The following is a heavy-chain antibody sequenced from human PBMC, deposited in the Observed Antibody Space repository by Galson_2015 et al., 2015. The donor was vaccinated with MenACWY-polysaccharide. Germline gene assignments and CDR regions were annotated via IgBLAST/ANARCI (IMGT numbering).Heavy chain of an antibody. Sequence: SLRLSCAASGFTFSNYWMTWVRQAPGKGLEWVANIKKDGSEKYYVDSVEGRFTISRDNALYLQMNSLRAEDTAVYSCARGHYGMDVWGQGTTVTVSS. V-gene: IGHV3-7*01. J-gene: IGHJ6*02. CDR2: IKKDGSEK. CDR1: GFTFSNYW. CDR3: ARGHYGMDV.